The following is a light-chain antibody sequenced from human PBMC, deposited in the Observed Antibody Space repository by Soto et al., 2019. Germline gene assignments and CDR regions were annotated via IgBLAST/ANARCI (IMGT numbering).Light chain of an antibody. J-gene: IGLJ2*01. CDR1: SSNIGSNT. CDR3: AAWDDSLNGQEV. CDR2: SNN. Sequence: QSVLTQPPSASGTPGQRVTISCSGSSSNIGSNTVNWYQQLPGTAPKLLIYSNNQRPSGVPDRFSVSKSGTSASLAISGLQSEDEADYYCAAWDDSLNGQEVFGGGTKLTVL. V-gene: IGLV1-44*01.